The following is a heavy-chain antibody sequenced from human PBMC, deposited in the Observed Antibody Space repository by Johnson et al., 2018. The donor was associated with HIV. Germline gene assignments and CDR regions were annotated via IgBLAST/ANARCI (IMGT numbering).Heavy chain of an antibody. CDR3: ARKLGVYYYDSSGYDI. Sequence: QVQLLESGGGVVQPGRSLRLSCVVSGFTFSTYAMHWVRQAPGKGLEWVAVISYDGSNKYYADSVKGRFTISRDNSKNTLYLQMNSLRAEDTAVYYCARKLGVYYYDSSGYDIWGQGTMVTVSS. CDR1: GFTFSTYA. CDR2: ISYDGSNK. D-gene: IGHD3-22*01. J-gene: IGHJ3*02. V-gene: IGHV3-30-3*01.